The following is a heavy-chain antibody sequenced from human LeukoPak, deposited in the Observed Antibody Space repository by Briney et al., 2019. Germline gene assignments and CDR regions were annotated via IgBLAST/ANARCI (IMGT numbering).Heavy chain of an antibody. Sequence: GGSLRLSCVASGFTFTNAWMSWVRQAPGKGLEWVSAISGSGGSTYYADSVKGRFTISRDNSKNTLYLQMNSLRAEDTAVYYCAKGGSDDFWSGYHAAGMDVWGQGTTVTVSS. V-gene: IGHV3-23*01. CDR2: ISGSGGST. CDR3: AKGGSDDFWSGYHAAGMDV. CDR1: GFTFTNAW. D-gene: IGHD3-3*01. J-gene: IGHJ6*02.